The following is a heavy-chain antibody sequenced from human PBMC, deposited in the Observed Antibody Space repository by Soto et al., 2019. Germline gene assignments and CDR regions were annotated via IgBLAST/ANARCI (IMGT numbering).Heavy chain of an antibody. D-gene: IGHD2-21*02. V-gene: IGHV3-23*01. CDR3: ASPNCGGDCYEADY. CDR1: GFTFSSYA. J-gene: IGHJ4*02. CDR2: ISGSGDSI. Sequence: EVQRLESGGGLGQPGGSLRLSCAASGFTFSSYAMSWVRQAPGKGLEWVSAISGSGDSIHFADSVKGRFTISRDNSKNKLYLQMNSLRVEDTAVYYCASPNCGGDCYEADYWGQGTLVTVSS.